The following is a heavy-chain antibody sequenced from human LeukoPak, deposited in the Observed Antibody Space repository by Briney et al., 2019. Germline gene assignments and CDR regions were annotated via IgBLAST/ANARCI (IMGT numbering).Heavy chain of an antibody. CDR2: IYHSGST. CDR1: DGAIAGYS. D-gene: IGHD5-18*01. V-gene: IGHV4-38-2*02. Sequence: SSETLSLTCTVSDGAIAGYSWSWIRQPPGKGLEWIGSIYHSGSTYYNPSLKSRVTISVDTSKNQFSLKLSSVTAADTAVYYCARSYPDTAMVIPLVYFDYWGQGTLVTVSS. CDR3: ARSYPDTAMVIPLVYFDY. J-gene: IGHJ4*02.